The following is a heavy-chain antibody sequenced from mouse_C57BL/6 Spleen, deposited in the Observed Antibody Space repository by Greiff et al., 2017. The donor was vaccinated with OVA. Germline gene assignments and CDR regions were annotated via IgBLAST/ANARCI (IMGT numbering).Heavy chain of an antibody. Sequence: VKLMESGPELVKPGASVKISCKASGYAFSSSWMNWVKQRPGKGLEWIGRIYPGDGDTNYNGKFKGKATLTADKSSSTAYMQLSSLTSEDSAVYFCAREFDYGGGMDYWGQGTSVTVSS. CDR1: GYAFSSSW. CDR2: IYPGDGDT. D-gene: IGHD2-4*01. V-gene: IGHV1-82*01. CDR3: AREFDYGGGMDY. J-gene: IGHJ4*01.